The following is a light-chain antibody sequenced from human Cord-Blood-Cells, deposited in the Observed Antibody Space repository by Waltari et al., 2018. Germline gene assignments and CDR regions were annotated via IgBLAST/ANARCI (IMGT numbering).Light chain of an antibody. V-gene: IGLV1-47*01. J-gene: IGLJ2*01. CDR1: SSNIGSNY. CDR3: AAWDGSLSGVV. Sequence: QSVLTQPPSASGTPGQRVTISCSGSSSNIGSNYVYWYQQVPGTAPNLLIYRNNQRPSGVPGRFSGSKSGTSASLAISGLRSEDEADYYCAAWDGSLSGVVFGGGTKLTVL. CDR2: RNN.